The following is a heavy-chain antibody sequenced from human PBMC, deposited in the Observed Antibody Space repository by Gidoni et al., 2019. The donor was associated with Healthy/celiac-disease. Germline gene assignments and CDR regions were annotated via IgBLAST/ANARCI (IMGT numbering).Heavy chain of an antibody. CDR2: IKQDGSEK. CDR3: ARAEGDFWSGYYSLYYYGMDV. CDR1: GFTFSSYW. D-gene: IGHD3-3*01. Sequence: EVQLVESGGGLVQPGGSLRLSCAASGFTFSSYWMSWVRQAPGKGLEWVANIKQDGSEKYYVDSVKGRVTISRDNAKNSLYLQMNSLRAEDTAVYYCARAEGDFWSGYYSLYYYGMDVWGQGTTVTVSS. J-gene: IGHJ6*02. V-gene: IGHV3-7*01.